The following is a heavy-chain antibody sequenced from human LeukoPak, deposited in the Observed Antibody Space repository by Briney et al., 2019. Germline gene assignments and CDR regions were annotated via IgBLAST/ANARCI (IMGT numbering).Heavy chain of an antibody. J-gene: IGHJ4*02. V-gene: IGHV1-2*02. CDR2: INPNSGGT. Sequence: GASVKVSCKASGYTFTGYYMHWVRQAPGQGLEWMGWINPNSGGTNYAQKFQGRVTMTRDTSIRTAYMELSRLRSDDTAVYYCARVVIPRRYYYDSSGLGSAIDYWGQGTLVTVSS. CDR1: GYTFTGYY. CDR3: ARVVIPRRYYYDSSGLGSAIDY. D-gene: IGHD3-22*01.